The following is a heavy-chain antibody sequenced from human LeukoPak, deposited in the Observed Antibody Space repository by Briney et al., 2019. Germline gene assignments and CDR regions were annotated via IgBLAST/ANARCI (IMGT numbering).Heavy chain of an antibody. D-gene: IGHD3-10*01. Sequence: SGTLSLTCAAYGGSFSGFYRSWIRQPPRKGLEWIGESNQSGITNYNPSLKSRITISADTSKSQFSLKVNSVTATDTAVYYCARGGTFGEPFSRYWSQGTLVTVSS. V-gene: IGHV4-34*01. CDR2: SNQSGIT. CDR1: GGSFSGFY. CDR3: ARGGTFGEPFSRY. J-gene: IGHJ4*02.